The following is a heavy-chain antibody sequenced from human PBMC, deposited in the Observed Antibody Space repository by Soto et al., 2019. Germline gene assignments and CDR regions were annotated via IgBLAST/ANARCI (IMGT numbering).Heavy chain of an antibody. CDR3: ARASYYSYMDV. J-gene: IGHJ6*03. CDR2: ISYSGST. Sequence: SETLSLTCTVSGGSVTTYSWGWIRQPPGKELEWVGYISYSGSTNYNPSLKSRVTISRVTSKNQFSLNLVSVTAADTAVYYCARASYYSYMDVWGKGTTLTVSS. CDR1: GGSVTTYS. V-gene: IGHV4-59*02.